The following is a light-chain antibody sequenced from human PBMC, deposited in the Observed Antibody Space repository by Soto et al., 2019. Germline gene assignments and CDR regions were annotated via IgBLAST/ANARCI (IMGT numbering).Light chain of an antibody. CDR1: TPNIGAPYD. Sequence: QSVLTQPPSVSGAPGQRVSISCTGSTPNIGAPYDVHWYQHLPGTAPKLLIYGDNNLPSGVPDRLSGSKSGTSASLAITRLQAEDEADYYCQSYDISLYNYVLGTGTKVTVL. CDR2: GDN. CDR3: QSYDISLYNYV. J-gene: IGLJ1*01. V-gene: IGLV1-40*01.